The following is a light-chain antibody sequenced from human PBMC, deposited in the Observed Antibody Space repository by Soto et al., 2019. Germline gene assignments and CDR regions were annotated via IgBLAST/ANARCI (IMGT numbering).Light chain of an antibody. CDR3: QQYAASPRT. V-gene: IGKV3-20*01. J-gene: IGKJ1*01. Sequence: EIVLTQSPGTLSLSPRERATLSCRASQSVSNAYLAWYQHKVGQSPRLLIYGASNRAPVIPDRFSGSGSGTDFTLTISRLEPEDFAVYYCQQYAASPRTFGQGTQVEVK. CDR1: QSVSNAY. CDR2: GAS.